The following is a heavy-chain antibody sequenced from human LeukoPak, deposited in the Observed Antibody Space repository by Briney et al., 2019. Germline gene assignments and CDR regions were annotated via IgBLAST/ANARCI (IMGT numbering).Heavy chain of an antibody. CDR1: GGSISGYY. V-gene: IGHV4-59*01. Sequence: PSETLSLTCTVSGGSISGYYWSWIRQPPGKGLEWIGYIYYSGSTNYNPSLKSRVTISVDTSKNQFSLKLSSVTAADTAVYYCARGALGLDVINYYYMDVWGKGTTVTVSS. J-gene: IGHJ6*03. D-gene: IGHD3-10*01. CDR3: ARGALGLDVINYYYMDV. CDR2: IYYSGST.